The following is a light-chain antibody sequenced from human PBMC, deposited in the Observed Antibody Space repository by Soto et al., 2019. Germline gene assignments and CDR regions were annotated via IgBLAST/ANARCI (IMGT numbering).Light chain of an antibody. Sequence: IHFTKAPSSPSASVVDTVTITCRASQSISSWLAWYQQKPGNAPKLLIYDASSLETGVPSRFSGSGSGTEFTLTINSMQPDDFATYYCQQYKSYWTFGQGTKVDIK. CDR2: DAS. V-gene: IGKV1-5*01. J-gene: IGKJ1*01. CDR3: QQYKSYWT. CDR1: QSISSW.